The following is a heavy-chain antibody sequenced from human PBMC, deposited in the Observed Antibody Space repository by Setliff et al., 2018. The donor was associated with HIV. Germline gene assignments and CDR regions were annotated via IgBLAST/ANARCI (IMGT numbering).Heavy chain of an antibody. Sequence: LSLSCAASGFTFRSYAMSWVRQAPGKGLEWVSAVSGSGGSTYYADSVKGRFTISRDNSNNTLYPQMNSLRAEDTAVYYCAKDRGLVVVAAIFDYWGQGTLVTVSS. V-gene: IGHV3-23*01. CDR1: GFTFRSYA. CDR2: VSGSGGST. CDR3: AKDRGLVVVAAIFDY. J-gene: IGHJ4*02. D-gene: IGHD2-15*01.